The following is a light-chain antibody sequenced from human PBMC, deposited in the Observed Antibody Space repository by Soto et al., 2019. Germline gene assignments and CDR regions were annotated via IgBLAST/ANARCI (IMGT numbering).Light chain of an antibody. CDR3: QTLGTGIKV. V-gene: IGLV4-69*01. J-gene: IGLJ2*01. Sequence: QLVLTQSPSASASLGASVKLTCTLSSGHSSYAIAWHQQQPEKGPRYLIKLNSDGSHSKGDGIPDRFSGSSSVAERYLTISSIQSEDEADYYCQTLGTGIKVFGGGTKLTVL. CDR1: SGHSSYA. CDR2: LNSDGSH.